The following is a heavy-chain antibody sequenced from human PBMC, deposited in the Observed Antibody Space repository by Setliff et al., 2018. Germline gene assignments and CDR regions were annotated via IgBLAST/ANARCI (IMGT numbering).Heavy chain of an antibody. D-gene: IGHD1-1*01. J-gene: IGHJ4*02. CDR3: ARTGTYRYFDY. V-gene: IGHV4-59*08. Sequence: SETLSLTCTVSGGSVRGYYWSWIRQPPGKGLEWIGYMYYSGDTNYNPSLKSRLAISVDTSKNQFSLKLRSVTAADTAVYYCARTGTYRYFDYWGQGALVTVSS. CDR2: MYYSGDT. CDR1: GGSVRGYY.